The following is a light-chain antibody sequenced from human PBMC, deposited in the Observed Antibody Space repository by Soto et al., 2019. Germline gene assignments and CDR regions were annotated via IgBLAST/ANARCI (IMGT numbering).Light chain of an antibody. V-gene: IGKV3-11*01. J-gene: IGKJ4*01. CDR3: QQRSNWPPLT. CDR1: QSVSSY. CDR2: DAS. Sequence: EIVLTQAPSTLSVSPLERATLSFMASQSVSSYLAWYQQKPGQAPRLLIYDASNRATGIPARFSGSGSGTDFTLTISSLEPEDFAVYYCQQRSNWPPLTFGGGTKVDIK.